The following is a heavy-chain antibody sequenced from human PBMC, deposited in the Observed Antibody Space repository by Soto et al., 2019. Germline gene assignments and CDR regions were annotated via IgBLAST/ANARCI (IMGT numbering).Heavy chain of an antibody. CDR1: GFTFSDHD. CDR3: ARVIAARQAFDP. Sequence: IRVRWTAAGFTFSDHDMHWVRQPPGKGLEWVGRTRNKANSYTTEYAASVKGRFTISRDDSKNSLYLQMNSLKTEDTAVYYCARVIAARQAFDPWGQGTLVTVSS. V-gene: IGHV3-72*01. CDR2: TRNKANSYTT. J-gene: IGHJ5*02. D-gene: IGHD6-6*01.